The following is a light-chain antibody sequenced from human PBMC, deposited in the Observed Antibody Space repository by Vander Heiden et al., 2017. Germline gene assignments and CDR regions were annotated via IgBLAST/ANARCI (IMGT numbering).Light chain of an antibody. V-gene: IGLV2-11*01. CDR1: SSDVGSYDY. Sequence: QSALIQPPSVSGSPGQSVTISCTGTSSDVGSYDYVSWYQQHPGTVPKLMIYNVNIQPSGVPDRFSGSKSGTTASITISGLQAEDDADDLCCSYTSSATLVFGSGTKLTVL. J-gene: IGLJ1*01. CDR3: CSYTSSATLV. CDR2: NVN.